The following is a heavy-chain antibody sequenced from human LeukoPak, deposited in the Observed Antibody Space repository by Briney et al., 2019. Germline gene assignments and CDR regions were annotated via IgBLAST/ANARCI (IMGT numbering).Heavy chain of an antibody. V-gene: IGHV4-4*07. J-gene: IGHJ4*02. CDR2: IFTSGST. Sequence: SETLSLTCIVSGGSITTYDWSWIRQPAGKGLEWIGRIFTSGSTNYNPSLKSRVTMSVDTSKNHFSLKLSSVTAADTAMYYCARGAHGCSSSWYDYWGQGTLVTVSS. CDR3: ARGAHGCSSSWYDY. D-gene: IGHD6-13*01. CDR1: GGSITTYD.